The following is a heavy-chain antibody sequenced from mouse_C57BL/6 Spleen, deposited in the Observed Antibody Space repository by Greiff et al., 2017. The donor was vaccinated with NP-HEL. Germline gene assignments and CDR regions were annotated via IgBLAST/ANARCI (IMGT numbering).Heavy chain of an antibody. CDR1: GFTFSSYT. CDR3: ARRFYDAPMDY. V-gene: IGHV5-9*01. D-gene: IGHD2-3*01. J-gene: IGHJ4*01. CDR2: ISGGGGNT. Sequence: EVKLVESGGGLVKPGGSLKLSCAASGFTFSSYTMSWVRQTPEKRLEWVATISGGGGNTYYPDSVKGRFTISRDNAKNTLYLQMSSLRSGDTALYYCARRFYDAPMDYWGQGTSVTVSS.